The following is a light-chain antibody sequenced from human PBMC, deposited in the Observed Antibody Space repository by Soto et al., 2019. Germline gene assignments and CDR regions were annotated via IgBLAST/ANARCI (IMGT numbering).Light chain of an antibody. CDR3: QQYNGDPWT. CDR2: KAL. J-gene: IGKJ1*01. Sequence: DIQMTKSPSTLSASVGDRVTITCRASQRISSWLAWYQQKPGKAPKILIYKALSLESGVPSRFSGSGSGTEFTLTISSLQPDDFATYYCQQYNGDPWTFGQGTKVEIK. CDR1: QRISSW. V-gene: IGKV1-5*03.